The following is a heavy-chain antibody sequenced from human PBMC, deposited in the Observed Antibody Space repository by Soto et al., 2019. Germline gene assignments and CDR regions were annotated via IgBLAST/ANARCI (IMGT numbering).Heavy chain of an antibody. CDR3: AREADRHGYVRDY. J-gene: IGHJ4*02. V-gene: IGHV4-31*03. CDR1: GGSISSGGYY. Sequence: QVQLQESGPGLVKPSQTLSLTCTVSGGSISSGGYYWSWIRQHPGKGLEWIGYIYYRGSTYYNPSLKSRVTISVDTSKNQFSLKLSYVTGADTDVYYCAREADRHGYVRDYWGQGTLVTVSS. CDR2: IYYRGST. D-gene: IGHD5-18*01.